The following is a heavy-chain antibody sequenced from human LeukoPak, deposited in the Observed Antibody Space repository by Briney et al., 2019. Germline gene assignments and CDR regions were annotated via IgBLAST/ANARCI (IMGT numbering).Heavy chain of an antibody. CDR1: GGSISSYY. V-gene: IGHV4-59*01. CDR3: ARAHSIASYYYGVDV. D-gene: IGHD2/OR15-2a*01. CDR2: VYNSGST. J-gene: IGHJ6*02. Sequence: PSETLSLTCTVSGGSISSYYWSWIRQPPGEGLEWIGYVYNSGSTNYNPSLKSRVTISVDMSKNQFSLKLSSVTAADTAVYYCARAHSIASYYYGVDVWGQGTTVTVSS.